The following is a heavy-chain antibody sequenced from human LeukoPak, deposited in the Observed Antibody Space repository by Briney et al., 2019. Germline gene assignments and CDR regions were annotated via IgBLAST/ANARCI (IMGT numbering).Heavy chain of an antibody. CDR3: SRRFDC. J-gene: IGHJ4*02. CDR1: GFTFSDYS. Sequence: GGSLRLSWAASGFTFSDYSMNWVRQAPGKGLEWVSYIDGSGDTIYYADSVKGRFTISRDNAKNSLDLQMNSLRDEDTAVYYCSRRFDCWGQGTLVTVSS. V-gene: IGHV3-48*02. CDR2: IDGSGDTI.